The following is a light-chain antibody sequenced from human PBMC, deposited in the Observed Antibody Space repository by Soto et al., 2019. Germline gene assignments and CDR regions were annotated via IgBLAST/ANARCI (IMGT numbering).Light chain of an antibody. Sequence: ASQGSGDTLAWYQHKPGQTPRLLIYDTSTRATGVPARFSGSRSGTEFTLTIGRLQSEEFAVYYSQLDDKWTLTSGGGTNVEIK. CDR1: QGSGDT. V-gene: IGKV3-15*01. CDR3: QLDDKWTLT. J-gene: IGKJ4*01. CDR2: DTS.